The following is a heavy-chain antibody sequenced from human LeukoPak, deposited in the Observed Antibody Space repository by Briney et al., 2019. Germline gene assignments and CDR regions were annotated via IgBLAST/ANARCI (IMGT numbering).Heavy chain of an antibody. CDR3: ARDREVYGSGSYYSHLDY. V-gene: IGHV4-61*02. CDR1: GGSISSGSYY. J-gene: IGHJ4*02. CDR2: IYTSEST. D-gene: IGHD3-10*01. Sequence: SETLSLTCTVSGGSISSGSYYWSWIRQPAGKGLEWIGRIYTSESTNYNPSLKGRVTISIDTSKNQFSLKLSSVTAADTAVYYCARDREVYGSGSYYSHLDYWGQGTLVTVSS.